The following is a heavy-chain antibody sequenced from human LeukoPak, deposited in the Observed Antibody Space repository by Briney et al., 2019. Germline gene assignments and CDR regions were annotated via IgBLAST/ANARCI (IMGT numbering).Heavy chain of an antibody. D-gene: IGHD3-9*01. Sequence: GGSLRLSCAASGFTFSSYWMSWVRQAPGKGLEWVANIKQDGSEKYYVDSVKGRFTISRDNAKNTLYLQMKSLRAEDTAVYYCVRDWDHFDFDSWGQGTLVTASS. CDR1: GFTFSSYW. V-gene: IGHV3-7*01. J-gene: IGHJ5*01. CDR2: IKQDGSEK. CDR3: VRDWDHFDFDS.